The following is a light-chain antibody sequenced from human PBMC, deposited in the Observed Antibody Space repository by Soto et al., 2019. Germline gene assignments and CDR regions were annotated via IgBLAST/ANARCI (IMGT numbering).Light chain of an antibody. CDR3: QSYDSSLSGVV. CDR2: GNT. CDR1: KSNIGSTT. V-gene: IGLV1-40*01. J-gene: IGLJ2*01. Sequence: QSVLTQSPSASGTPGQRVTISCSGRKSNIGSTTVSWYQQLPRTAPKLLIYGNTNRPSGVPDRFSGSKSGTSASLAITGLQAEHEADFYCQSYDSSLSGVVFGGGTQLTVL.